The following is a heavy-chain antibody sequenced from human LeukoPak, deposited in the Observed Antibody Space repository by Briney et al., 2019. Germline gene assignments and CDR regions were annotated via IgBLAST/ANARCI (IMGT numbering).Heavy chain of an antibody. Sequence: GGSLRLSCAASGFTFSSYAMSWVRQAPGKGLEWVSAISGSGGSTYYADSVKGRFTISRDNSKNTLYLQMNSLRAEDTAVCYCAKDTAMVNYYYGMDVWGQGTTVTVSS. D-gene: IGHD5-18*01. CDR2: ISGSGGST. V-gene: IGHV3-23*01. J-gene: IGHJ6*02. CDR3: AKDTAMVNYYYGMDV. CDR1: GFTFSSYA.